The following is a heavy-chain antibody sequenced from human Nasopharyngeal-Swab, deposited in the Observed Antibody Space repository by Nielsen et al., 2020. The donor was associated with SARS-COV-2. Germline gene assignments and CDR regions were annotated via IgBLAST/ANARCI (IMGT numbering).Heavy chain of an antibody. J-gene: IGHJ6*03. D-gene: IGHD2-15*01. CDR3: ARVRGYCSGGACHVYYYMDV. CDR2: IKQDGSEQ. Sequence: WIRQPPGKGLEWVANIKQDGSEQFYVDSVKGRFTISRDNAKNSLYLQMNSLRAEDTAVYYCARVRGYCSGGACHVYYYMDVWGKGTTVTVSS. V-gene: IGHV3-7*01.